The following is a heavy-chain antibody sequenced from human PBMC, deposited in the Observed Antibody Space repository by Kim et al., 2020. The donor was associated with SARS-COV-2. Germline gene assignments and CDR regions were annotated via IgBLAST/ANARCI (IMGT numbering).Heavy chain of an antibody. CDR1: GGSFSGYY. CDR3: AREQLY. J-gene: IGHJ4*02. CDR2: INHSGST. V-gene: IGHV4-34*01. D-gene: IGHD6-13*01. Sequence: SETLSLTCAVYGGSFSGYYWSWIRQPPGKGLEWIGEINHSGSTNYNPSLKSRVTISVDTSKNQFSLKLSSVTAADTAVYYCAREQLYWGQGTLVTVSS.